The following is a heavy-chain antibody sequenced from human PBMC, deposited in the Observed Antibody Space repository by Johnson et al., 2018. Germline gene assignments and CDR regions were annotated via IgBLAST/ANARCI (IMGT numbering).Heavy chain of an antibody. CDR2: IWSDGTNE. CDR1: GFTFSDYG. J-gene: IGHJ2*01. Sequence: QVQLVESGGGVVQPGGSLKLSCVASGFTFSDYGMHWVRQAPDKGLEWLAIIWSDGTNEYYADSVKGRFTISRANSKNALYLQMNSLRAEDTAVYYLATVRGSSSFYSNFDLWGRGTLVTVSS. CDR3: ATVRGSSSFYSNFDL. D-gene: IGHD6-6*01. V-gene: IGHV3-33*03.